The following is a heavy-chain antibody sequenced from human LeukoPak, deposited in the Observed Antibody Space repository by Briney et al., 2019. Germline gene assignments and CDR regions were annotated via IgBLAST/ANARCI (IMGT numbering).Heavy chain of an antibody. D-gene: IGHD1-1*01. J-gene: IGHJ6*03. CDR2: MNPNSGNT. CDR3: ATSFNYPYYYYYMDV. Sequence: ASVKVSCKASGYTFTSYDINWVRQATGQGLEWMGWMNPNSGNTGYAQKFQGRVTMTRNTSISTAYMELSSLRSEDTAVYYCATSFNYPYYYYYMDVWGKGTTVTVSS. CDR1: GYTFTSYD. V-gene: IGHV1-8*01.